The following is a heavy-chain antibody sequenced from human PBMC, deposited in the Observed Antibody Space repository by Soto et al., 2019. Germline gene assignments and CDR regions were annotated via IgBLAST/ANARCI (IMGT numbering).Heavy chain of an antibody. CDR2: IIPIFGTA. J-gene: IGHJ3*02. D-gene: IGHD1-20*01. V-gene: IGHV1-69*06. Sequence: SVKVSCKASGGTFSSYAISWVRQAPGQGLEWMGGIIPIFGTANYAQKFQGRVTITADKSTSTAYMELSSLRSEDTAVYYCARSIERSRYTSKAFDIWGQGTMVTVSS. CDR3: ARSIERSRYTSKAFDI. CDR1: GGTFSSYA.